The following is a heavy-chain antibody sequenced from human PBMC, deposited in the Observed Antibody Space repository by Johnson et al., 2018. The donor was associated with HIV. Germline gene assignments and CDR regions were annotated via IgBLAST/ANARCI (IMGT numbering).Heavy chain of an antibody. D-gene: IGHD1-26*01. CDR2: ISYDGSHE. V-gene: IGHV3-30*18. J-gene: IGHJ3*02. Sequence: VHLVESGGGVVQPGRSLRLSCVASGFTFSSCGMHWVRQAPGKGLEWVALISYDGSHEYYGDSMKGRFTISRDNSKNTLYLQMNSLRPEDTAVYYCTKGREWELNGGAFDIGGQGTMVTVSS. CDR1: GFTFSSCG. CDR3: TKGREWELNGGAFDI.